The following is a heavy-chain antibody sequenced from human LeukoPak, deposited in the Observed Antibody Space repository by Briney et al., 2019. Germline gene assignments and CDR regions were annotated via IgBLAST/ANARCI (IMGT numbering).Heavy chain of an antibody. D-gene: IGHD6-13*01. J-gene: IGHJ4*02. CDR1: GFTFSNHA. Sequence: PGGSLRLSCAASGFTFSNHAMSWVRQAPGKGLEWVSSISSSSSYIYYADSVKGRFTIARDNAKNSLYLQMNSLRAEDTAVYYCAAGTGCDYWGQGTLVTVSS. V-gene: IGHV3-21*01. CDR3: AAGTGCDY. CDR2: ISSSSSYI.